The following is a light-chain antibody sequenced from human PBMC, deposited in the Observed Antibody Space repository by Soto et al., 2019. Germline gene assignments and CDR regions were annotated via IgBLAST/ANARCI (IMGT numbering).Light chain of an antibody. J-gene: IGKJ4*01. CDR1: QGIRND. V-gene: IGKV1-6*01. CDR3: QQYDNLPLT. Sequence: AIQMTQSPSSLSASVGDRVTITCRASQGIRNDLGWYQQKPGKAPKLLIYAASSLQSGVPSRFSGSGSGTEFTLTISSLQPDDIATYYCQQYDNLPLTFGGGTKVDI. CDR2: AAS.